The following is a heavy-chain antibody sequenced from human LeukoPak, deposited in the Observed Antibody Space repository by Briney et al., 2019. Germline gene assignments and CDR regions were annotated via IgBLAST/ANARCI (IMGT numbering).Heavy chain of an antibody. D-gene: IGHD2-21*02. Sequence: SDPLSLTCDFAEGCISSSIYYWGWISHPPGPNLTWIGTAYSTGNTYYNSSLNSRVTISVYTFTNQFSLMLSSVTAADTAVYYCASPGGYCGADCYSNPDVWGQGTTVTVSS. CDR3: ASPGGYCGADCYSNPDV. J-gene: IGHJ6*02. CDR2: AYSTGNT. V-gene: IGHV4-39*01. CDR1: EGCISSSIYY.